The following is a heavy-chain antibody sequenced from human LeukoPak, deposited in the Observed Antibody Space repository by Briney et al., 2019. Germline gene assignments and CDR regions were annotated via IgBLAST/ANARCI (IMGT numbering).Heavy chain of an antibody. CDR3: ARDGYGNNYMDV. D-gene: IGHD1/OR15-1a*01. V-gene: IGHV3-53*01. CDR1: GFTVSSNF. CDR2: IYSGGTI. Sequence: PGGSLRLSCAASGFTVSSNFMSWVRQAPGKGLEWVSVIYSGGTIYYADSVKGRFTISRDNSKNTLSLQMNSLRAEDTAVYYCARDGYGNNYMDVWGKGTTVTVSS. J-gene: IGHJ6*03.